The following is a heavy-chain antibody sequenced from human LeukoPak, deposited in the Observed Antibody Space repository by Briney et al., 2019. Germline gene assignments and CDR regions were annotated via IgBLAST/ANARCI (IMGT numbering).Heavy chain of an antibody. Sequence: ASVKVSCKASGYTFTSYGISWVRQAPGQGLEWMGWISAYNGNTNYAQKLQGRVTMTTDTSTSTAYMELRGLRSDDTAVYYCARDSDEKRTYYYGSGSYSDPWGQGTLVTVSS. CDR1: GYTFTSYG. J-gene: IGHJ5*02. CDR2: ISAYNGNT. V-gene: IGHV1-18*01. CDR3: ARDSDEKRTYYYGSGSYSDP. D-gene: IGHD3-10*01.